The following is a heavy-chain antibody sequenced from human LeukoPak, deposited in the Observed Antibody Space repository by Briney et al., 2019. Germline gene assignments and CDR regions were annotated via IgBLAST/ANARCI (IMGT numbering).Heavy chain of an antibody. V-gene: IGHV3-21*01. Sequence: GGSLRLSCAASGFTFSSYSMNWVRQAPGKGLEWVSSISSSSSYIYYADSVKGRFTISRDNAKNSLYLQMNSLRAEDTAVYYCARDSHRYYYDSSGYYGPLWGQGTLATVSS. CDR2: ISSSSSYI. CDR1: GFTFSSYS. D-gene: IGHD3-22*01. J-gene: IGHJ4*02. CDR3: ARDSHRYYYDSSGYYGPL.